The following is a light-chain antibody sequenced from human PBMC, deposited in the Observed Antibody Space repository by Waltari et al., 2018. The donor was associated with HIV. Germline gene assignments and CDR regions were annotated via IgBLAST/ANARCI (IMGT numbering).Light chain of an antibody. CDR3: CSYAGSYTHVA. CDR2: DLN. CDR1: SSDVGGYNY. V-gene: IGLV2-11*01. J-gene: IGLJ2*01. Sequence: QSALPPPRSVSGSPGPSVTISCTGSSSDVGGYNYVPCYQHHPGKAPQMMIYDLNQRPSGFPNRFSGSKSGNTAFLTISGLQAEDEADYHCCSYAGSYTHVAFGGGTKLTVL.